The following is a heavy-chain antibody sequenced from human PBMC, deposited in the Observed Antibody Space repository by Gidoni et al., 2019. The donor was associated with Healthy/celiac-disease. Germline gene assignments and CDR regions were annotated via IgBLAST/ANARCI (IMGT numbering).Heavy chain of an antibody. CDR2: ISLNSGSI. J-gene: IGHJ4*02. CDR1: GFTFYDYA. CDR3: AKDIGSTLSSGWLGDY. Sequence: EVQLVESGGGLGQPGRSLRIYCGAHGFTFYDYAMNWVRQTPGKGLECVSGISLNSGSIGYADSVKGRFTISRDNAKNSLYLQMNSLRAEDTALYYCAKDIGSTLSSGWLGDYWGQGTLVTVSS. V-gene: IGHV3-9*01. D-gene: IGHD6-19*01.